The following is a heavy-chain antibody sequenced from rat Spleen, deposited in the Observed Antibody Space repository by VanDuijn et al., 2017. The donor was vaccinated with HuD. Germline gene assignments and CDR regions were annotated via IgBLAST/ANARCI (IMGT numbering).Heavy chain of an antibody. J-gene: IGHJ4*01. V-gene: IGHV5-19*01. CDR1: GFTLSDYV. CDR2: ISPSGATT. Sequence: EVQLVESGGGLVQPGRSLKLSCAASGFTLSDYVMHWIRQAPTKGLEWVTSISPSGATTNYRDSVKGRFTISRDNARGTLYLQMDSLRSEDTATYYCTTGGYYVMDAWGQGASVTVSS. CDR3: TTGGYYVMDA.